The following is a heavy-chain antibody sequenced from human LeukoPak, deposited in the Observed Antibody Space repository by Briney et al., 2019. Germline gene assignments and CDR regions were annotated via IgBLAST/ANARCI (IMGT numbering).Heavy chain of an antibody. V-gene: IGHV4-59*01. CDR2: IHYSGST. CDR3: ARRVYSSSWSYYFDY. Sequence: SETLSLTCTVSGGSISSYYWSWIRQPAGRGLEWIGSIHYSGSTSYNPSLKSRVTISVDTSKNQFSLKLSSVTPADTAVYYCARRVYSSSWSYYFDYWGQGTLVTVSS. D-gene: IGHD6-13*01. J-gene: IGHJ4*02. CDR1: GGSISSYY.